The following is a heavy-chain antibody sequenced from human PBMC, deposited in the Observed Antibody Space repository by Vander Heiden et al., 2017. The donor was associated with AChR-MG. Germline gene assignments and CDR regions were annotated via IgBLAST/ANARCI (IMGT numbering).Heavy chain of an antibody. V-gene: IGHV3-30*03. Sequence: QVQLVEPGGGVVQPGRSLRLPRPASGFTFSSCGMPCGRQAQGKGLEWVAVISYDGSNKYYADSVKGRFPISRDNSKNTLYLQMTSLRAEDTAVYYCAREGGDILLMVYAFDYWGQGTLVTVSS. CDR3: AREGGDILLMVYAFDY. J-gene: IGHJ4*02. D-gene: IGHD2-8*01. CDR1: GFTFSSCG. CDR2: ISYDGSNK.